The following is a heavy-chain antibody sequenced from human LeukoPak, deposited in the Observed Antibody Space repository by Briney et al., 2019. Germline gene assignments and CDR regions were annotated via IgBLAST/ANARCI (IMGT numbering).Heavy chain of an antibody. V-gene: IGHV3-66*01. CDR2: IYSGGST. CDR1: GFTVSSNY. CDR3: AREALYYYDSSGYFQFQH. J-gene: IGHJ1*01. D-gene: IGHD3-22*01. Sequence: PGGSLRLSCAASGFTVSSNYMSWVRQAPGKGLEWVSVIYSGGSTYYADSVKGRFTISRDNSKNTLYLQMNGLRAEDTAVYYCAREALYYYDSSGYFQFQHWGQGTLVTVSS.